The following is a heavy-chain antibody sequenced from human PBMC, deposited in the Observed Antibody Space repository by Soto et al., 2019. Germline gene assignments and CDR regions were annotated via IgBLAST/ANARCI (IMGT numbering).Heavy chain of an antibody. V-gene: IGHV3-7*04. D-gene: IGHD1-26*01. Sequence: EVQLVESGGGLVQPGGSLRLSCAASGFTFNTYWMTWVRQAPGKGLEWVANIKQDGSEKYYVDSVKGRFTISRDNAKNSLYLQMNRLRAGDTAVYYCARGWGLDPWGQGTLVTVSS. CDR2: IKQDGSEK. J-gene: IGHJ5*02. CDR1: GFTFNTYW. CDR3: ARGWGLDP.